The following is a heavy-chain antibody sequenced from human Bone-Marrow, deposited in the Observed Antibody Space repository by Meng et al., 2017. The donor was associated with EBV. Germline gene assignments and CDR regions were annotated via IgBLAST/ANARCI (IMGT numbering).Heavy chain of an antibody. CDR3: AVLLSTPLAFDS. Sequence: QVQLLQSGSALQKPGASANLSCKASGYTFTIYAMNWVRQAPGQWLEWMGRVNPTTGDSNYAQKFQGRVTMTRDNSINTAYMELASLTSDDTAMFYCAVLLSTPLAFDSWGQGTLVTASS. J-gene: IGHJ4*02. CDR2: VNPTTGDS. V-gene: IGHV1-2*06. CDR1: GYTFTIYA. D-gene: IGHD5/OR15-5a*01.